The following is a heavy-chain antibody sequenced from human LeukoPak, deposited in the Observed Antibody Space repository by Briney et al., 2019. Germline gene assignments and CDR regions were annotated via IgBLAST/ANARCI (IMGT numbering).Heavy chain of an antibody. CDR3: AIHGSGSYYEAWFDP. D-gene: IGHD3-10*01. V-gene: IGHV4-31*03. CDR2: IYYSGST. J-gene: IGHJ5*02. CDR1: GGSISGGGYY. Sequence: SQTLSLTCTVSGGSISGGGYYWSWIRQHPGKGLEWIGYIYYSGSTYYNPSLKSRVTISVDTSKNQFSLKLSSVTAADTAVYYCAIHGSGSYYEAWFDPWGQGTLVTVSS.